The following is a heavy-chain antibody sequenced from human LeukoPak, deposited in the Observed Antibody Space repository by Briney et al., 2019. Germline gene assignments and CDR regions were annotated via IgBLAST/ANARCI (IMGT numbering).Heavy chain of an antibody. CDR3: AKTIAAIALRYYYMDV. D-gene: IGHD6-13*01. Sequence: ASVKVSCKASGYTFTSYDINWVRQATGQGLEWMGWMNPNSGNTGYAQKFQGRVTMTRNTSISTAYMELSSLRSEDTAVYYCAKTIAAIALRYYYMDVWGKGTTVTASS. CDR1: GYTFTSYD. CDR2: MNPNSGNT. J-gene: IGHJ6*03. V-gene: IGHV1-8*01.